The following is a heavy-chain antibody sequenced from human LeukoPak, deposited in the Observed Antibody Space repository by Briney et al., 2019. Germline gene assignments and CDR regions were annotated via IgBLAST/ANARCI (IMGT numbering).Heavy chain of an antibody. V-gene: IGHV3-23*01. J-gene: IGHJ1*01. D-gene: IGHD3-10*01. CDR2: ISGSGAYT. CDR3: AKYFASGSYYKLPH. Sequence: PGGSPRLSCAASGFTFSSYAMCWVPHAPGEGLEWVPTISGSGAYTYYADSVKGRFTISRDNSKNTLYLQRNSLSAEDTAVYYCAKYFASGSYYKLPHWGQGTLVTVSS. CDR1: GFTFSSYA.